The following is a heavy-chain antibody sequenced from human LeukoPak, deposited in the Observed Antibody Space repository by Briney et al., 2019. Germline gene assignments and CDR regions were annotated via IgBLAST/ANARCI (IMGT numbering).Heavy chain of an antibody. CDR2: IKSTLDGGTT. Sequence: GGSLRLSCAASGFTFSSYAMSWVRQAPGKGLEWVGRIKSTLDGGTTDLAAPVKDRFTVSRDDSKETLYLQMNSLKTEDTAIYYCTTGGNVIVAGTRAFDIWGQGTMVTVSS. V-gene: IGHV3-15*01. CDR1: GFTFSSYA. D-gene: IGHD6-19*01. J-gene: IGHJ3*02. CDR3: TTGGNVIVAGTRAFDI.